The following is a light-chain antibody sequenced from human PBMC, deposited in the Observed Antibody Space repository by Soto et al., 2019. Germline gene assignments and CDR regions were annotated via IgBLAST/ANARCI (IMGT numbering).Light chain of an antibody. CDR2: GAP. Sequence: VLTQSPSTLSLSPGDRATLSCRASQSVSNCYLGWYQQKPDQAPRLLIYGAPRRATGIPDRFSGSGSGTDFTLTISRLEAEDFAVYYCQENSSSLTFGPGTKVDIK. CDR1: QSVSNCY. J-gene: IGKJ3*01. CDR3: QENSSSLT. V-gene: IGKV3-20*01.